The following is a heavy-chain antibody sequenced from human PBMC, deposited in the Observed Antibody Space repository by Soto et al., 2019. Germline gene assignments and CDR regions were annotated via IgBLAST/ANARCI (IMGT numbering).Heavy chain of an antibody. D-gene: IGHD3-16*01. J-gene: IGHJ4*02. Sequence: LRLSCAASGFSFNIYSMNWVRQAPGKGLEWVSYISGSSRTVFYADSVRGRFTISRDNANNSLYLEMNSLRDEDTALYYCARTSSWRRGPFDFWGQGTLVTVSS. CDR2: ISGSSRTV. CDR3: ARTSSWRRGPFDF. CDR1: GFSFNIYS. V-gene: IGHV3-48*02.